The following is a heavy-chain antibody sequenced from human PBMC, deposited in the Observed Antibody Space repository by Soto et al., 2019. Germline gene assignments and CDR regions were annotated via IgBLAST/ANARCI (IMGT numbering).Heavy chain of an antibody. CDR1: GFTVSSNY. J-gene: IGHJ4*02. Sequence: GGSLRLSCAASGFTVSSNYMSWVRQAPGKGLEWVSVIYSGGSTYYADSVKGRFTISRDNSKNTLYLQMNSLRAEDTAVYYCASMDYYDSSGYPKTDYWGQGTLVTVSS. CDR3: ASMDYYDSSGYPKTDY. CDR2: IYSGGST. D-gene: IGHD3-22*01. V-gene: IGHV3-66*01.